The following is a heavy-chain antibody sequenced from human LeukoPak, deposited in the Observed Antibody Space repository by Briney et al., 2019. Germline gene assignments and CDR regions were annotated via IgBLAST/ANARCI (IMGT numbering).Heavy chain of an antibody. CDR1: GFTFSSYE. CDR3: ARNPDYDFWSGYYTGPDY. D-gene: IGHD3-3*01. Sequence: GGSLRLSCAASGFTFSSYEMNWVRQAPGKGLEWVSHISSSGSTIYYADSVKGRFTISIDNAKNSLYLQMNSLRAEDTAVYYCARNPDYDFWSGYYTGPDYWGQGTLVTVSS. V-gene: IGHV3-48*03. CDR2: ISSSGSTI. J-gene: IGHJ4*02.